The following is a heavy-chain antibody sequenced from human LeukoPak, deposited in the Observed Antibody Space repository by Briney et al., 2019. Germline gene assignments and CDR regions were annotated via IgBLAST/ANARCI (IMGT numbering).Heavy chain of an antibody. CDR2: ISVSGST. CDR3: AKAPVTTCSGAYCYPFDY. CDR1: GFTLSSYA. V-gene: IGHV3-23*01. D-gene: IGHD2-15*01. Sequence: GGSLRLSCAASGFTLSSYAMSWVRQGPGKGLEWVSAISVSGSTYHADSVKGRFTNSSDSYKNTLYLQMNSLRAEDAAVYYCAKAPVTTCSGAYCYPFDYWGQGTLVTVS. J-gene: IGHJ4*02.